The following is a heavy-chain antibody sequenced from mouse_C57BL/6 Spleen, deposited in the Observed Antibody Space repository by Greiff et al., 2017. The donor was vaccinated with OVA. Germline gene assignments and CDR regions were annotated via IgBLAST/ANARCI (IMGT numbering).Heavy chain of an antibody. CDR3: ARGATVVAPNWYFDV. CDR1: GFTFSSYG. CDR2: ISSGGSYT. J-gene: IGHJ1*03. V-gene: IGHV5-6*01. Sequence: VQVVESGGDLVKPGGSLKLSCAASGFTFSSYGMSWVRQTPDKRLEWVATISSGGSYTYYPDSVKGRFTISRDNAKNTLYLQMSSLKSEDTPMYYCARGATVVAPNWYFDVWGTGTTVTVSS. D-gene: IGHD1-1*01.